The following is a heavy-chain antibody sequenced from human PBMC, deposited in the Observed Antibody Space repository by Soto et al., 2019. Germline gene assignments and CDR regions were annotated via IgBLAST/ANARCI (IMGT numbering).Heavy chain of an antibody. CDR3: ARASSSSSAADY. D-gene: IGHD6-6*01. CDR1: GESLSSGGFY. V-gene: IGHV4-31*03. J-gene: IGHJ4*02. Sequence: QVQLQESGPGLVKPSQTLSLTCSVSGESLSSGGFYWRWLRHLPGKGLEWIGYIYDTESAYYNPSLKSRVSISRDTSESHVAMRLTSVTAADSAVYYWARASSSSSAADYWGQGLQVTVSS. CDR2: IYDTESA.